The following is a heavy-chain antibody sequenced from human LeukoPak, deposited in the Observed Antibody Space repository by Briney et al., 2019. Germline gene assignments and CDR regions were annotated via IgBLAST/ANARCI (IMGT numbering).Heavy chain of an antibody. CDR2: INPNSGGT. Sequence: ASVKVSCKASGHTFTGYYMHWMRQAPGQGLEWMGRINPNSGGTNYAQKFQGRVTMTRDTSISAAYMELTRLRSDDTAVYYCATQTGYSSGWYDYWGQGTLVTVSS. V-gene: IGHV1-2*06. CDR3: ATQTGYSSGWYDY. D-gene: IGHD6-19*01. J-gene: IGHJ4*02. CDR1: GHTFTGYY.